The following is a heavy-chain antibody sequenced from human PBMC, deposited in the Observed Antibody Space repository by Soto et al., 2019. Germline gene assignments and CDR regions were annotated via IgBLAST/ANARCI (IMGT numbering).Heavy chain of an antibody. D-gene: IGHD5-18*01. CDR3: ARDQPGYSYGYGLGY. Sequence: VQLVESGGGLVKPGGSLRLSCAASGFTFSSYSMNWVRQAPGKGLEWVSSISSSSSYIYYADSVKGRFTISRDTAKNSLYLQMNSLRAEDTAVYYCARDQPGYSYGYGLGYWGQGTLVTVSS. CDR2: ISSSSSYI. CDR1: GFTFSSYS. J-gene: IGHJ4*02. V-gene: IGHV3-21*01.